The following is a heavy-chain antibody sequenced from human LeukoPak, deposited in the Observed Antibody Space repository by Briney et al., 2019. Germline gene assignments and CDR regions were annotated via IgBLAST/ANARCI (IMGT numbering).Heavy chain of an antibody. CDR2: IYHSGNT. CDR3: ARGLSPVVAATRGWDV. V-gene: IGHV4-30-2*01. J-gene: IGHJ6*02. Sequence: PSETLSLTCNVSGGSISSADYSWNWIRQPPGKGLEWIGYIYHSGNTYSNPSLKSRVTISIDVSKNQFSLKLSSVTAADTAVYYCARGLSPVVAATRGWDVWGQGTTVTVSS. CDR1: GGSISSADYS. D-gene: IGHD2-15*01.